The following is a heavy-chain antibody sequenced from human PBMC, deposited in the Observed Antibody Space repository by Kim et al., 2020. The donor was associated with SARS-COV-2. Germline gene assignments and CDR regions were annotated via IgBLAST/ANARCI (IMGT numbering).Heavy chain of an antibody. Sequence: KNYADPVKGRFTISRDNSKNTLYLQMNSLRAEDTAVYYCAKLGPTIRFDYWGQGTLVTVSS. J-gene: IGHJ4*02. V-gene: IGHV3-33*06. CDR2: K. D-gene: IGHD3-16*01. CDR3: AKLGPTIRFDY.